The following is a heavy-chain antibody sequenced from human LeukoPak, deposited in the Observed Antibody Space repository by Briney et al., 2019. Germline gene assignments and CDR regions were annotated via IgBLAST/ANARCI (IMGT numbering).Heavy chain of an antibody. J-gene: IGHJ6*03. V-gene: IGHV1-8*03. Sequence: ASVKVSCKASGYTFTSYDMNWVRQATGQGLEWMGWMNPNSGNTGYAQKFQGRVTITRNTSISTAYMELSRLRAEDTAVYYCAREVGVAATGSYYMDVWGKGATVTVSS. CDR2: MNPNSGNT. CDR1: GYTFTSYD. D-gene: IGHD2-15*01. CDR3: AREVGVAATGSYYMDV.